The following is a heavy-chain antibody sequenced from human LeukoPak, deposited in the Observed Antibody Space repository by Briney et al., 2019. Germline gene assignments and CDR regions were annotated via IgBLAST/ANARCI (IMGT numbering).Heavy chain of an antibody. CDR2: INHSGST. Sequence: SETLSLTCSVSGVFISTTSYYWGWIRQPPGKGLEWIGEINHSGSTNYNPSLKSRVTISVDTSKNQFSLKLSSVTAADKAVYYCARGGGYSSSWVDYWGQGTLVTVSS. V-gene: IGHV4-39*07. D-gene: IGHD6-13*01. CDR3: ARGGGYSSSWVDY. J-gene: IGHJ4*02. CDR1: GVFISTTSYY.